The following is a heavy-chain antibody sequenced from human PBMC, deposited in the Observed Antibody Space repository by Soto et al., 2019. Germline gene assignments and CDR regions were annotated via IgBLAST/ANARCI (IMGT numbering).Heavy chain of an antibody. CDR2: IYYTGTT. D-gene: IGHD1-26*01. V-gene: IGHV4-39*01. J-gene: IGHJ5*02. CDR1: GGSVSSGAYY. CDR3: ARQVNSGTYDH. Sequence: QLQLQESGPGLVKPSETLSLTCTVSGGSVSSGAYYWGWIRQPPGKGLEWIGNIYYTGTTYYNPSLKRRVPISVDTSKNQFSLKLSSVTAADTTVYYCARQVNSGTYDHWGQGTLVTVSS.